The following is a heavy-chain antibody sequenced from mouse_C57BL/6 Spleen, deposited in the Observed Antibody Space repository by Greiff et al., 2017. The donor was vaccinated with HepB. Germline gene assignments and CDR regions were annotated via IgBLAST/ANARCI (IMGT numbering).Heavy chain of an antibody. V-gene: IGHV2-9-1*01. D-gene: IGHD3-2*02. CDR2: IWTGGGT. CDR1: GFSLTSYA. Sequence: VKLVESGPGLVAPSQSLSITCTVSGFSLTSYAISWVRQPPGKGLEWLGVIWTGGGTNYNSALKSRLSISKDNSKSQVFLKMNSLQTDDTARYYCARKITDSSGYLYFDYWGQGTTLTVSS. J-gene: IGHJ2*01. CDR3: ARKITDSSGYLYFDY.